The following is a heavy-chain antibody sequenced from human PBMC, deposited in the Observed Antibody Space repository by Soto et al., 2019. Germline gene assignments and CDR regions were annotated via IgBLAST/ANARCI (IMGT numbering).Heavy chain of an antibody. D-gene: IGHD4-17*01. CDR2: IIPILGIA. V-gene: IGHV1-69*08. CDR1: GGTFSSYT. CDR3: ARDRGDYGDFD. Sequence: QVQLVQSGAEVKKPGSSVKVSCKASGGTFSSYTIYWVRQPPGQGLEWMGRIIPILGIANYAQKFQGRVTITADKSTSTAYMELSSLRSDDTAVYYCARDRGDYGDFDWGQGTLVTVSS. J-gene: IGHJ4*02.